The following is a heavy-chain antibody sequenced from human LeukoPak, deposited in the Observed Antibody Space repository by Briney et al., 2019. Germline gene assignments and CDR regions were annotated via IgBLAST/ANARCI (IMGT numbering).Heavy chain of an antibody. J-gene: IGHJ4*02. CDR3: AGLDSLTGNYYYFNF. V-gene: IGHV3-74*01. Sequence: GGSLRLSCPGSGFTFSSYWMHWFRQAPGMGLVWVSRISGDGSTTSYADSVKGRFTISRDNAKNTLYLQMNSLRAEDTAVYYCAGLDSLTGNYYYFNFWGQGTLVTVSS. CDR2: ISGDGSTT. D-gene: IGHD3-9*01. CDR1: GFTFSSYW.